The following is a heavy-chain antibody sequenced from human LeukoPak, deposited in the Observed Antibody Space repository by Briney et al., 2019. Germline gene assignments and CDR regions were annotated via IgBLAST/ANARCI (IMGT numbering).Heavy chain of an antibody. CDR2: INHSGST. J-gene: IGHJ4*02. D-gene: IGHD6-13*01. CDR3: ARGPTWVGRIAAADPFRY. CDR1: GGSFSGYY. V-gene: IGHV4-34*01. Sequence: SGTLSLTCAVYGGSFSGYYWSWIRQPPGKGLEWIGEINHSGSTNYNPSLKSRVTISVDTSKNQFSLKLSSVTAADTAVYYCARGPTWVGRIAAADPFRYWGQGTLVTVSS.